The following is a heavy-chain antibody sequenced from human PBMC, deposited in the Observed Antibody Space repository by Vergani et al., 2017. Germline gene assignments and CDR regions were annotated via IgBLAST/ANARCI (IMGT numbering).Heavy chain of an antibody. D-gene: IGHD3-3*01. CDR2: IYTSGST. V-gene: IGHV4-61*02. CDR1: GGSISSGSYY. J-gene: IGHJ3*02. CDR3: ASSWRFWAFDI. Sequence: QVQLQESGPGLVKPSQTLSLTCTVSGGSISSGSYYWSWIRQPAGKGLEWIGRIYTSGSTNYNPSLKSRVTISVDTSKNQFSLKLSSVTAADTAVYYCASSWRFWAFDIWGQGTMVTVSS.